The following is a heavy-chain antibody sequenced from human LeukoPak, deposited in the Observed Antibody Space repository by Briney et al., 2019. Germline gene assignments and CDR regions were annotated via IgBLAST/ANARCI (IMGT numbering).Heavy chain of an antibody. Sequence: ASMKVSCKASGYTFTSYGISWVRQAPGQGLEWMGWISAYNGNTNYAQKLQGRVTMTTDTSTSTAYMELRSLRSDDTAVYYCARAGLLWFGELSAPDAFDIWGQGTMVTVSS. V-gene: IGHV1-18*01. CDR2: ISAYNGNT. CDR1: GYTFTSYG. CDR3: ARAGLLWFGELSAPDAFDI. J-gene: IGHJ3*02. D-gene: IGHD3-10*01.